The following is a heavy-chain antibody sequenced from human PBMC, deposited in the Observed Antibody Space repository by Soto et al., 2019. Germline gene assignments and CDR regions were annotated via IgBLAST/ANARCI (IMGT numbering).Heavy chain of an antibody. CDR1: GFTFSSYD. Sequence: GGSLRLSCAASGFTFSSYDMHWVRQATGKGLEWVSAIGTAGDTYYPGSVKGRFTISRENAKTSLYLQMNSLRAGDTAVYYCARAGIAALGTGRGYHYYYMDVWGKGTTVTVSS. CDR3: ARAGIAALGTGRGYHYYYMDV. V-gene: IGHV3-13*01. CDR2: IGTAGDT. J-gene: IGHJ6*03. D-gene: IGHD6-13*01.